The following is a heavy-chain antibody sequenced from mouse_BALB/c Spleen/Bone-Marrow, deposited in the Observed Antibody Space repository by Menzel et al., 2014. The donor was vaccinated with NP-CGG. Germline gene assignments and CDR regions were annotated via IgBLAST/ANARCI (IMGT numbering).Heavy chain of an antibody. CDR3: TRVYGSYAWFAY. J-gene: IGHJ3*01. D-gene: IGHD1-1*02. V-gene: IGHV5-6-4*01. CDR2: ISSGGLYT. CDR1: GFTFXSYT. Sequence: DVKLVESGGGLVKPGGSIKLSCAASGFTFXSYTMSWVRQTPEKRREWVATISSGGLYTYYPDSVKGRFTISRDNAKNTLYLQMNSLKSEDTAMYYFTRVYGSYAWFAYWGQETLVTVSA.